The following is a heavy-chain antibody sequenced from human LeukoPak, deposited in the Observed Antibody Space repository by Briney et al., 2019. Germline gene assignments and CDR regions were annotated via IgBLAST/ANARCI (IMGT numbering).Heavy chain of an antibody. CDR1: GYSISSGYY. Sequence: SETLSLTCAVSGYSISSGYYWGWIRQPPGKGLERIGSIYYSGSTYYNPSLKSRVTISVDTSKNQFSLKLSSVTAADTAVYYCAREGTYDRNWFDPWGQGTLVTVSS. D-gene: IGHD3-9*01. CDR3: AREGTYDRNWFDP. V-gene: IGHV4-38-2*02. J-gene: IGHJ5*02. CDR2: IYYSGST.